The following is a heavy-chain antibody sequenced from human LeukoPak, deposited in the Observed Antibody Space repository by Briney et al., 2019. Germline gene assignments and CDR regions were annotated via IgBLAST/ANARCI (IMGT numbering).Heavy chain of an antibody. CDR2: ISYSGST. Sequence: KPSETLSLTCTVSGGSIRSYYWSWIRQPPGKGLEWIGYISYSGSTDSNPSLKSRVTISVDTSKNQISLKLSPVTAADTAVYYCARTYCRGGSCHFDYWGQGTLVTVSS. CDR3: ARTYCRGGSCHFDY. D-gene: IGHD2-15*01. V-gene: IGHV4-59*08. CDR1: GGSIRSYY. J-gene: IGHJ4*02.